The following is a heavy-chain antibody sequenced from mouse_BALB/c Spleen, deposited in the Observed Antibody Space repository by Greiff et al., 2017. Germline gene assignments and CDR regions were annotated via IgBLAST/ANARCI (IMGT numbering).Heavy chain of an antibody. J-gene: IGHJ4*01. CDR1: GYTFTDYA. D-gene: IGHD2-4*01. V-gene: IGHV1-67*01. Sequence: QVQLQQSGPELVRPGVSVKISCKGSGYTFTDYAMHWVKQSHAKSLEWIGVISTYYGNTNYNQKFKGKATMTVDKSSSTAYMELARLTSEDSAIYYCVRGPDYDYAMDYWGQGTSVTVSS. CDR2: ISTYYGNT. CDR3: VRGPDYDYAMDY.